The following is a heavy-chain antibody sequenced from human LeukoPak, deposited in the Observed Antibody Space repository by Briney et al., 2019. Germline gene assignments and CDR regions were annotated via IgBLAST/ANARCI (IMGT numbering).Heavy chain of an antibody. Sequence: SETLSLTCTVSGGSISSYYWSWIRQPPGKGLEWIGYIYYSGSTSYNPSLKSRVTISVDTSKNQFSLKLSSVTAADTAVYYCAARGGGDFDYWGQGTLVTVSS. J-gene: IGHJ4*02. D-gene: IGHD3-16*01. CDR1: GGSISSYY. V-gene: IGHV4-59*01. CDR3: AARGGGDFDY. CDR2: IYYSGST.